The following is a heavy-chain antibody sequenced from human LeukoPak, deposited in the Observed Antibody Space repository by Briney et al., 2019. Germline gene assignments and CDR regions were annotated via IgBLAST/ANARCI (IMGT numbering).Heavy chain of an antibody. D-gene: IGHD3-9*01. CDR3: ARSIGLTGGGVDV. V-gene: IGHV3-11*01. Sequence: GGSLRLSCAASGFTFRDYNMNWGREAPGKGLEWGSYITDSGSTIHYADSVNGRFTISRDNAKNSLYLQMNSLRAEDSAVYYCARSIGLTGGGVDVWGRGTTVTVSS. J-gene: IGHJ6*02. CDR1: GFTFRDYN. CDR2: ITDSGSTI.